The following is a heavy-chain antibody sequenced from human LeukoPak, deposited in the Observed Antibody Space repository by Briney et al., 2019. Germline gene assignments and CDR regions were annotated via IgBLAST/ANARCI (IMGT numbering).Heavy chain of an antibody. V-gene: IGHV4-34*01. D-gene: IGHD3-3*01. CDR2: INHSGST. CDR1: GGSFSGYY. Sequence: SETLSLTCAVYGGSFSGYYWSWIRQPPGKGLEWIGEINHSGSTNYNPSLKSRVTISVDTSKNQFSLKLSSVTAADTAVYYCASGDFWSGSRPFDYWGQGTLVTVSS. J-gene: IGHJ4*02. CDR3: ASGDFWSGSRPFDY.